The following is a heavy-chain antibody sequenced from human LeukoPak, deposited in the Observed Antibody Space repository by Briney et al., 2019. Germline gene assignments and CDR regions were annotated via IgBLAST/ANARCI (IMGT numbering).Heavy chain of an antibody. Sequence: GGSLRLSCAASGFTFSSHAMSWVRQAPDKGLEWVAVIWYDGSNKYYADSVKGRFTISRDNSKNTLYLQMNSLRAEDTAVYYCARDYYDSSGYPFDYWGQGTLVTVSS. D-gene: IGHD3-22*01. CDR3: ARDYYDSSGYPFDY. V-gene: IGHV3-33*08. CDR1: GFTFSSHA. CDR2: IWYDGSNK. J-gene: IGHJ4*02.